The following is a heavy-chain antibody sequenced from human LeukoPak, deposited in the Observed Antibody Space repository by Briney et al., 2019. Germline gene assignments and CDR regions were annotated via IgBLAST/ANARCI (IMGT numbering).Heavy chain of an antibody. V-gene: IGHV3-64*01. CDR1: GFTFSTYA. D-gene: IGHD6-19*01. CDR2: ISSNGGST. Sequence: GSLRLSCAASGFTFSTYAMHWVRQAPGKGLEYVSAISSNGGSTYYANSVKGRFTISRDNSKNTLYLQMGSLRAEDMAVYYCTTSPVPGIDYWGQGIQVTVSS. J-gene: IGHJ4*02. CDR3: TTSPVPGIDY.